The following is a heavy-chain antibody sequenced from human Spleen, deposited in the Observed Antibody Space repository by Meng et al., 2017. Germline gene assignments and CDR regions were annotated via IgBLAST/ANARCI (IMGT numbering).Heavy chain of an antibody. V-gene: IGHV1-3*01. J-gene: IGHJ4*02. Sequence: QAELVQSGAEVKKPGASGKISCKASGYSFPSYAIHWVRQAPGQWLEWMGWISAANGNRKYSQKFQGRVTITRDTSGTIVYIEMNSLTSEDAALYYCVRDPPETTPYLACWGQGTLVTVSS. D-gene: IGHD4-11*01. CDR1: GYSFPSYA. CDR3: VRDPPETTPYLAC. CDR2: ISAANGNR.